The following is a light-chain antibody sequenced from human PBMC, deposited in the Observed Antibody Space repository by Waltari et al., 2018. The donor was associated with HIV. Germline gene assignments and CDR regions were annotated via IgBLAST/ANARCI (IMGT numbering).Light chain of an antibody. CDR2: WQN. Sequence: QSVLTQPPSASGTPGQRVTISCSGSSSNIGSNYVYWYQQHPGTTPTLIIYWQNQRPSGVADRFCGSKSGTSASLAISGLRSEDEADYYGAAWDDSLSGWVFGGGTKLTVL. J-gene: IGLJ3*02. CDR1: SSNIGSNY. V-gene: IGLV1-47*01. CDR3: AAWDDSLSGWV.